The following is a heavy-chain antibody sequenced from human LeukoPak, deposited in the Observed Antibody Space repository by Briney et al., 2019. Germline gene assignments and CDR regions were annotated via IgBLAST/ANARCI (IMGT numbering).Heavy chain of an antibody. CDR2: IYSSGST. V-gene: IGHV4-61*02. D-gene: IGHD3-10*01. J-gene: IGHJ4*02. CDR1: GGSTSTTTYY. Sequence: QVQLQGSGPGLVKPSQTQSLTCSVSGGSTSTTTYYSSWMRQPAGKGLEWIARIYSSGSTNYNPSLKSRVTISVEMSNNQFSLKLSSVTAADTAIYYCAREASLALDSWGQGTLVTVSS. CDR3: AREASLALDS.